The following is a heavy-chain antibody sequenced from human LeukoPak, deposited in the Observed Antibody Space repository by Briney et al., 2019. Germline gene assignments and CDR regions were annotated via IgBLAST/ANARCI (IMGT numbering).Heavy chain of an antibody. J-gene: IGHJ3*01. Sequence: GGSLRLSCAASGFTFRTYAMSWVRQAPGKGLEWVSVISGSGTSTDYADSVKGRFTISRDNAKNTLYLQMNSLIAEDTAVYYCARAVAGTRNAFDLWGQGTMVTVSS. V-gene: IGHV3-23*01. D-gene: IGHD6-19*01. CDR3: ARAVAGTRNAFDL. CDR1: GFTFRTYA. CDR2: ISGSGTST.